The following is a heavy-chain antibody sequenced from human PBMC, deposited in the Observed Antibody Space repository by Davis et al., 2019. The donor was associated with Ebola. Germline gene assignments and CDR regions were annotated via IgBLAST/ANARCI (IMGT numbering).Heavy chain of an antibody. CDR1: RFTFSNYW. CDR3: ARGRGYSGGVYFDY. Sequence: GESLKISCAASRFTFSNYWMHWVRQAPGKGLVWVSRINSDGSIITYADSVKGRFTISRDNAKNSLYLQMNSLRAEDTAVYYCARGRGYSGGVYFDYWGQGTLVTVSS. J-gene: IGHJ4*02. D-gene: IGHD5-18*01. V-gene: IGHV3-74*01. CDR2: INSDGSII.